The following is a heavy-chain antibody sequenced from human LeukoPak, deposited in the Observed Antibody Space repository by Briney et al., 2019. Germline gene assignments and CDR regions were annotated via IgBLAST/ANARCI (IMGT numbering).Heavy chain of an antibody. CDR2: ISYDGSNK. CDR1: GFTFSSYG. V-gene: IGHV3-30*03. Sequence: GRSLRLSCAASGFTFSSYGMHWVRQAPGKGLEWVAVISYDGSNKYYADSVKGRFTISRDNYKNTLYLQMNSLRAEDTAVYYCAIGAGTNWFDYWGQGTLVTVSS. J-gene: IGHJ4*02. CDR3: AIGAGTNWFDY. D-gene: IGHD7-27*01.